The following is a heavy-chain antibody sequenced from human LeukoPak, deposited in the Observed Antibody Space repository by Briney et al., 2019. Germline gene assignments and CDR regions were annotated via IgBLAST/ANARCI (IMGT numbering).Heavy chain of an antibody. D-gene: IGHD4-17*01. Sequence: GRSLRLSCAASGFTFSSHGMHWVRQAPGKGLEWVAVISYDGSNKYYADSVKGRFTISRDNSKNTLYLQMNSLRAEDTAVYYCAKDGDPDYWGQGTLVTVSS. V-gene: IGHV3-30*18. CDR3: AKDGDPDY. CDR2: ISYDGSNK. J-gene: IGHJ4*02. CDR1: GFTFSSHG.